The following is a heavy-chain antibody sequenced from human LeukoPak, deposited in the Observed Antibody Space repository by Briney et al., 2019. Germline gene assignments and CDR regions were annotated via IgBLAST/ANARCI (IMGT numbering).Heavy chain of an antibody. J-gene: IGHJ6*03. CDR1: GGSISSYY. Sequence: PSETLSLTCTVSGGSISSYYWSWLRQPPGKGLEWLGYIYYSGSTNYNPSLKSRVTISVDTSKNQFSLKLSSVTAADTAVYYCAVGSMGYDSSGYPTYYYYYMDVWGKGTTVTVSS. CDR3: AVGSMGYDSSGYPTYYYYYMDV. D-gene: IGHD3-22*01. V-gene: IGHV4-59*01. CDR2: IYYSGST.